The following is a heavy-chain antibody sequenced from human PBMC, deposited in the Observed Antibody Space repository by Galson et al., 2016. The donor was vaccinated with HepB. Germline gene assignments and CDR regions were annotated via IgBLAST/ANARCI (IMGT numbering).Heavy chain of an antibody. V-gene: IGHV3-23*01. CDR2: MSNSGRRT. J-gene: IGHJ4*02. D-gene: IGHD3-22*01. CDR1: GFTFSDYA. Sequence: SLRLSCAASGFTFSDYAMAWVRQAPGKGLEWVSGMSNSGRRTYYGDSVKGRFAMSRDNSKNTPYLEMNSLRVDDTAIYFCVKDGSSGFDYWGQGTLVTVS. CDR3: VKDGSSGFDY.